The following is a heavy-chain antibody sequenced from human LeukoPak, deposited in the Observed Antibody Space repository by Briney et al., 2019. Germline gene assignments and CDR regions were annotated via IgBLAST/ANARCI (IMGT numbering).Heavy chain of an antibody. CDR3: ARSILAHDFDY. J-gene: IGHJ4*02. CDR2: IYHSGST. Sequence: SETLSLTCAVYGGSFSGYYWSWIRQPPGKGLEWIGSIYHSGSTYYNPSLKSRVTISVDTSKNQFSLKLSSVTAADTAVYYCARSILAHDFDYWGQGTLVTVSS. V-gene: IGHV4-34*01. D-gene: IGHD5-12*01. CDR1: GGSFSGYY.